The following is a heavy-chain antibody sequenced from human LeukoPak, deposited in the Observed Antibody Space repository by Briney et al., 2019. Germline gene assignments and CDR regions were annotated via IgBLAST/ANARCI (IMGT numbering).Heavy chain of an antibody. Sequence: GGSLRLSCAASGFTFSSYWMSWVRQAPGKGLEWVANIKQDGSEKYYVDSVKGRFTISRDNAKNSLYLRMNSLRAEDTAVYYCARDLVDTAMVWDYWGQGTLVTVSS. D-gene: IGHD5-18*01. CDR3: ARDLVDTAMVWDY. CDR1: GFTFSSYW. CDR2: IKQDGSEK. J-gene: IGHJ4*02. V-gene: IGHV3-7*01.